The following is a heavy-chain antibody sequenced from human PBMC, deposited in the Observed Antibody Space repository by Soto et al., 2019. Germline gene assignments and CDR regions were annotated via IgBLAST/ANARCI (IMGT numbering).Heavy chain of an antibody. D-gene: IGHD3-16*01. J-gene: IGHJ4*02. V-gene: IGHV1-18*01. CDR3: ARDRDAFYTH. CDR1: GYTFTNYG. Sequence: QVQLVQSGSEGRKPGASGKVSCKASGYTFTNYGVSWVRQAPGQGLEWMGWIGPYHGNTNYAEKFKGRVTLTTDTSTTTAYMELTSLGSDDTAVYYCARDRDAFYTHWGRGTLVTVSS. CDR2: IGPYHGNT.